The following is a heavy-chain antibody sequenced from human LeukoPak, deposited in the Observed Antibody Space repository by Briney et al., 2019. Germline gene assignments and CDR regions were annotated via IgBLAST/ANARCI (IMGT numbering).Heavy chain of an antibody. V-gene: IGHV4-59*01. CDR3: ALAAGPYNWFDP. J-gene: IGHJ5*02. CDR1: GGSISSYY. Sequence: PSETLSLTCTVSGGSISSYYWSWIRQPPGKGLEWIGYIYYSGSTNYSPSLKSRVTISVDTSKNQFSLKLSSVTAADTAVDYCALAAGPYNWFDPWGQGTLVTVSS. D-gene: IGHD6-13*01. CDR2: IYYSGST.